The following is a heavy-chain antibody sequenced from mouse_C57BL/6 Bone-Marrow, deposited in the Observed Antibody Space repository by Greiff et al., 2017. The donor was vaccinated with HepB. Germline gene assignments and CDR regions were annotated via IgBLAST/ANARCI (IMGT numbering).Heavy chain of an antibody. D-gene: IGHD1-1*01. Sequence: QVQLQQPGAELVMPGASVKLSCKASGYTFTSYWMHWVKQRPGQGLEWIGEIDPSDSYTNYNQKFKGKSTLTVDKSSSTAYLQISSLTSEDSAVYYCASLVITTVVEDWYFDVWGTGTTVTVSS. CDR2: IDPSDSYT. CDR1: GYTFTSYW. CDR3: ASLVITTVVEDWYFDV. V-gene: IGHV1-69*01. J-gene: IGHJ1*03.